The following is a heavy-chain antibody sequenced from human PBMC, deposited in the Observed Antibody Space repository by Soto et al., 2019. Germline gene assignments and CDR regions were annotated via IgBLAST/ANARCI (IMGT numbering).Heavy chain of an antibody. V-gene: IGHV3-30*18. D-gene: IGHD6-19*01. CDR3: AKLEGSVPVDGDWFDP. Sequence: QVQLVESGGGVVQPGRSLRLSCAASGFSFSSHGMHWVRQAPGRGLEWVAVISHDGSFKSYADSLRGRFTVSRDNSKNTLYLQIHSLRPEDTAVYYCAKLEGSVPVDGDWFDPWGQGTRVTVSS. J-gene: IGHJ5*02. CDR1: GFSFSSHG. CDR2: ISHDGSFK.